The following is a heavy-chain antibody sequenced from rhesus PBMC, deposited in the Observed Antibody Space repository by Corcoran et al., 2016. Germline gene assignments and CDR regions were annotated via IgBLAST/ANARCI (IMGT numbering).Heavy chain of an antibody. J-gene: IGHJ4*01. CDR3: AQLAAAGASVFDF. V-gene: IGHV2-95*01. Sequence: QVTLKESGPALVKPTQTLTLTCTFSGFSLSTTGTVLGWIRQPHGKALECLATIYWNDSKYYSTSLRSRLTISKDTSKNQVVLTMTNMDPVDTATYYCAQLAAAGASVFDFWGQGVLVTVSS. CDR1: GFSLSTTGTV. D-gene: IGHD6-25*01. CDR2: IYWNDSK.